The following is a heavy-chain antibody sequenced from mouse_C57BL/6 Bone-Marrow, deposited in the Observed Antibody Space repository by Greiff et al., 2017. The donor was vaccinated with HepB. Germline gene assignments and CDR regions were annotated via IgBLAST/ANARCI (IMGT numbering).Heavy chain of an antibody. CDR3: ARETIRAGFAY. CDR1: GFTFSDYY. CDR2: ISNGGGST. D-gene: IGHD3-3*01. J-gene: IGHJ3*01. V-gene: IGHV5-12*01. Sequence: EVQVVESGGGLVQPGGSLKLSCAASGFTFSDYYMYWVRQTPEKRLEWVAYISNGGGSTYYPDTVKGRFTISRDNAKNTLYLQMSRLKSEDTAMYYCARETIRAGFAYWGQGTLVTVSA.